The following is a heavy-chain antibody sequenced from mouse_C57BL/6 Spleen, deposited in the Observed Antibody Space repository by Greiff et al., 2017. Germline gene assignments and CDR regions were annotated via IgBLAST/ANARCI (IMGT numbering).Heavy chain of an antibody. J-gene: IGHJ4*01. V-gene: IGHV7-3*01. Sequence: EVKLMESGGGLVQPGGSLSLSCAASGFTFTDYYTSWVRQTPGKALEWLGFIRNKANGYTTEYSASVKGRFTISRDNSQTIRYLQMNALRSEDHATQYRARFSRQRISMDYWGQGTSVTVSS. CDR2: IRNKANGYTT. CDR3: ARFSRQRISMDY. D-gene: IGHD3-2*01. CDR1: GFTFTDYY.